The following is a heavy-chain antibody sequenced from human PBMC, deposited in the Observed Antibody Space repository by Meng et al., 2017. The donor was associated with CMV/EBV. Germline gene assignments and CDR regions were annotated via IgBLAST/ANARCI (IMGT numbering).Heavy chain of an antibody. Sequence: GESLKISCAASGFTFSSYSMNWVRQAPGKGLEWVSSISSSSSYIYYADSVKGRFTISRDNAKNSLYLQMNSLRAEDTAVYYCARSRRVYGRFDPWGQGTLVTVSS. D-gene: IGHD4-17*01. CDR3: ARSRRVYGRFDP. CDR2: ISSSSSYI. CDR1: GFTFSSYS. V-gene: IGHV3-21*01. J-gene: IGHJ5*02.